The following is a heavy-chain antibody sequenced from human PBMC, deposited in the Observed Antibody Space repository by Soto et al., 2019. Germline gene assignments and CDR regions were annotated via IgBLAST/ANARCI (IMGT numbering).Heavy chain of an antibody. Sequence: EVQLVESGGGLVQPGWSLRLSCAASGFTVSSNYMSWVRQAPGKGLEWVSVIYSGGSTYYADSVKGRFTISRHNSKNTLSLQKNSLRVGAPAVYYCARPYGAHRGNFDYWGQGTMVTVSS. J-gene: IGHJ4*02. CDR2: IYSGGST. CDR1: GFTVSSNY. D-gene: IGHD4-17*01. CDR3: ARPYGAHRGNFDY. V-gene: IGHV3-53*04.